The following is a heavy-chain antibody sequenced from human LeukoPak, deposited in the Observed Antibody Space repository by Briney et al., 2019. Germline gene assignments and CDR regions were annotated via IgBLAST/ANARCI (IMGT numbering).Heavy chain of an antibody. Sequence: SQTLSLTCTVSGGSISSGSYYWSWIRQPAGEGLEWIGRIYTSGSTNYNPSLKSRVTISVDTSKNQFSLKLSSVTAADTAVYYCARGDRKYYFDYWGQGTLVTVSS. CDR1: GGSISSGSYY. CDR2: IYTSGST. J-gene: IGHJ4*02. V-gene: IGHV4-61*02. CDR3: ARGDRKYYFDY.